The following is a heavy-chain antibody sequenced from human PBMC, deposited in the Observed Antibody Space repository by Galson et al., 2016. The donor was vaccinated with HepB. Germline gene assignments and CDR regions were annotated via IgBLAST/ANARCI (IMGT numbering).Heavy chain of an antibody. CDR1: GVAISSYY. V-gene: IGHV4-59*01. D-gene: IGHD1-20*01. J-gene: IGHJ4*02. Sequence: SETLSLTCTVSGVAISSYYWSWIRQPPGKGLECIGYIYHSGSTNYNPSLKSRVPISVDTSKNQFSLKLYSLTAADTAVYYCAGVLLNGTTPIRGYFDYWAREPWSPSPQ. CDR2: IYHSGST. CDR3: AGVLLNGTTPIRGYFDY.